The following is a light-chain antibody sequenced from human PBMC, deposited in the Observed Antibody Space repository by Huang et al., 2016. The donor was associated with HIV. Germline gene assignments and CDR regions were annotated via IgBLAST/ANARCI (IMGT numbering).Light chain of an antibody. CDR2: LGS. Sequence: DIVMIQSPLSLPVTPGEPASISCRSSQSLLHTNAYNYLDWYLQKPGQSPQLLIYLGSSRASGVPDRFSGGGSGTRLSLNSSRVEAEDAGIYYCMEALKTPYTFGQGTKLEIK. CDR3: MEALKTPYT. J-gene: IGKJ2*01. V-gene: IGKV2-28*01. CDR1: QSLLHTNAYNY.